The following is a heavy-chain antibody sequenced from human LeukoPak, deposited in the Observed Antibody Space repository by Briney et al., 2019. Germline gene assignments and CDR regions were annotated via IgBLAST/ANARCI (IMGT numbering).Heavy chain of an antibody. Sequence: SETLSLTCTVSGGSISSYYWSWIRQPPGKGLEGIGYICTSGSTNYNPSLKSRVTISVDTSKNQFSLKLSSVTAADTAVYYCARSRTTSGWFDPWGQGTLVTVSS. CDR2: ICTSGST. CDR1: GGSISSYY. D-gene: IGHD4-17*01. CDR3: ARSRTTSGWFDP. J-gene: IGHJ5*02. V-gene: IGHV4-4*09.